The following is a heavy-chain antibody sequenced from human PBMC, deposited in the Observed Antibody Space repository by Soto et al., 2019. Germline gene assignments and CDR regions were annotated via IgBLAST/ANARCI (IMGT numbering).Heavy chain of an antibody. CDR3: TRGSAAVRSYFFDS. CDR1: GFTFDDHA. D-gene: IGHD1-26*01. V-gene: IGHV3-9*01. J-gene: IGHJ5*01. Sequence: EVQLVESGGGLVQPGKSLRLSCAASGFTFDDHAMHWVRQGPGKGLEWVAHISWNSETLGYADSVKGRFIISRDNAKNSVYLEMNGLRPEDTAVYFCTRGSAAVRSYFFDSWGQGNLVTVSS. CDR2: ISWNSETL.